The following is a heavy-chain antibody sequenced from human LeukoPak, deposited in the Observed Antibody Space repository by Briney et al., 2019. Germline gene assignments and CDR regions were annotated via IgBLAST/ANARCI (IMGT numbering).Heavy chain of an antibody. CDR2: INHSGST. V-gene: IGHV4-34*01. Sequence: SETLSLTCAVYGGSFSGYYWSWIRQPPGKGLEWIGDINHSGSTNYNPSLKSRVTISVDTSKNQFSLKLSSVTAADTAVYYCASNRYDYVWGSYHPWYFDYWGQGTLVTVSS. CDR3: ASNRYDYVWGSYHPWYFDY. J-gene: IGHJ4*02. CDR1: GGSFSGYY. D-gene: IGHD3-16*02.